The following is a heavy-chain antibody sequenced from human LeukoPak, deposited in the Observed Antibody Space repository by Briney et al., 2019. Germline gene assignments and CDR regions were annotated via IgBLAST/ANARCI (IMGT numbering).Heavy chain of an antibody. Sequence: KTSETLSLTCTVSGGSISSGSYYWSWIRQPAGKGLEWIGRIYTSGSTNYNPSLKSRVTISVDTSKNQFSLKLSSVTAADTAVYYCARDVSADYDFWSDYPKNWFDPWGQGTLVTVSS. D-gene: IGHD3-3*01. V-gene: IGHV4-61*02. CDR3: ARDVSADYDFWSDYPKNWFDP. CDR1: GGSISSGSYY. J-gene: IGHJ5*02. CDR2: IYTSGST.